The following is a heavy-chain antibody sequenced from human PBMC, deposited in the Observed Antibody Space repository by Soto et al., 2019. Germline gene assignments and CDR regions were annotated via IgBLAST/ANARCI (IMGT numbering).Heavy chain of an antibody. CDR3: ASHGYSYGYLFDY. Sequence: QVQLVQSGPGGKNPGSSLKFPCKPLEAPSGSKLITWGRKAPDQGFEWMGGIIPIFGTANYAQKFQGRVTITADESTSTAYMELSSLRSEDTAVYYCASHGYSYGYLFDYWGQGTLVTVSS. J-gene: IGHJ4*02. CDR2: IIPIFGTA. CDR1: EAPSGSKL. V-gene: IGHV1-69*12. D-gene: IGHD5-18*01.